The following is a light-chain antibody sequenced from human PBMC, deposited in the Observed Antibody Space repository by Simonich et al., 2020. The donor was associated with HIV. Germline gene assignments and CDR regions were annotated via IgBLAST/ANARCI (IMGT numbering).Light chain of an antibody. CDR1: SSYVGGYNY. Sequence: QSALTQPASVSGSPGQSITISCTGTSSYVGGYNYVSWYQQHPCKAPKLIIYDVSNRPSGVSYRLSASKSSNTASLTSSGLQAEDEANYYCSSYTSSTTLVFGGGTKLTVL. CDR3: SSYTSSTTLV. CDR2: DVS. V-gene: IGLV2-14*03. J-gene: IGLJ2*01.